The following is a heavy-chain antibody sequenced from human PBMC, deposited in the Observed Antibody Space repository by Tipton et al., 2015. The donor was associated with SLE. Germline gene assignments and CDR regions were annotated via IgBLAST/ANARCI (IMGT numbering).Heavy chain of an antibody. CDR1: GDSISNSDYY. V-gene: IGHV4-39*01. Sequence: TLSLTCTVFGDSISNSDYYWSWIRQSPGKGLEWIGSIYYSGSTYYSPSHKSRVTMSADTSRNQFSLKLTSVTASDTAVYYCARHGGSVTRGYFDLWGRGTLITVSS. CDR3: ARHGGSVTRGYFDL. CDR2: IYYSGST. J-gene: IGHJ2*01. D-gene: IGHD3-16*01.